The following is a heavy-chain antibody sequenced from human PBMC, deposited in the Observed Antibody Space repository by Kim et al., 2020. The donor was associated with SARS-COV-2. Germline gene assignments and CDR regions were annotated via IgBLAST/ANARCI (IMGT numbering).Heavy chain of an antibody. CDR2: INHSGST. D-gene: IGHD3-10*01. CDR1: GGSFSGYY. Sequence: SETLSLTCAVYGGSFSGYYWSWIRQPPGKGLEWIGEINHSGSTNYNPSLKSRVTISVDTSKNQFSLKLSSVTAAYTAVYYCARGPLLFWGQGTLVTVSS. V-gene: IGHV4-34*01. J-gene: IGHJ4*02. CDR3: ARGPLLF.